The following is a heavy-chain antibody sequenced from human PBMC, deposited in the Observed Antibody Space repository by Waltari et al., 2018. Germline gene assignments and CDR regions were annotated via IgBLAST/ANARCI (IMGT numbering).Heavy chain of an antibody. Sequence: QITLKESGPTLVKPTQTLTLTCTFSGFSLSTSGVAAGCIRQPPGKALEWLAPIYWDDDKRYSPSLKSRLTITKDTSKNQVVLTMTNMDPVDTATYYCAHRLGRRGLGEVDYWGQGTLVTVSS. J-gene: IGHJ4*02. CDR1: GFSLSTSGVA. D-gene: IGHD4-17*01. CDR2: IYWDDDK. V-gene: IGHV2-5*02. CDR3: AHRLGRRGLGEVDY.